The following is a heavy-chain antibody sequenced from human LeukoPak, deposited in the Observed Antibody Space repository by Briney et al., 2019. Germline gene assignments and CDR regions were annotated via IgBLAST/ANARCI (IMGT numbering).Heavy chain of an antibody. J-gene: IGHJ5*02. CDR1: GFTFSNAW. CDR3: TTDVLRFLEWLRAPFDP. Sequence: GGSLRLSCAASGFTFSNAWMSWVRQAPGKGLEWVGRIKSKTDGGTTDYAAPVKGRFTISRDDSKNTLYLQMNSLKTEDTAVYYCTTDVLRFLEWLRAPFDPWGQGTLVTVSS. CDR2: IKSKTDGGTT. V-gene: IGHV3-15*01. D-gene: IGHD3-3*01.